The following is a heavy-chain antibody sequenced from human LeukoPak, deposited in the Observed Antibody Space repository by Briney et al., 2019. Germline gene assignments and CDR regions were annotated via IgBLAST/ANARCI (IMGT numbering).Heavy chain of an antibody. CDR2: IRSKTNSFAT. CDR3: ARHKDPDYGDRKLFDY. Sequence: GGSLRLSCAASGFTLSDSAMHWVRQASGKGLEWVGRIRSKTNSFATEYAASVKGRFTISRDGSKNTVYLQLNSLKTEDTATYFCARHKDPDYGDRKLFDYWGLGTLVTVSS. V-gene: IGHV3-73*01. D-gene: IGHD4/OR15-4a*01. CDR1: GFTLSDSA. J-gene: IGHJ4*02.